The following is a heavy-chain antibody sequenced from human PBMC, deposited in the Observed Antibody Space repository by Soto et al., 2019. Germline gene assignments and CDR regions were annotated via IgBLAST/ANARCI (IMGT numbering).Heavy chain of an antibody. CDR2: TRPNNGNT. V-gene: IGHV1-18*01. J-gene: IGHJ4*02. CDR1: GYTFSIYG. Sequence: QIQLVQSGAEVKKPGASVKVSCKASGYTFSIYGINWVRQAPGQGLEWMGWTRPNNGNTKYAQNLQGRGTMTTDTSTSTAYMELRSLRPADTAVYYCVRDLDGSGSYYTDYWGQGTLVTVSS. CDR3: VRDLDGSGSYYTDY. D-gene: IGHD3-10*01.